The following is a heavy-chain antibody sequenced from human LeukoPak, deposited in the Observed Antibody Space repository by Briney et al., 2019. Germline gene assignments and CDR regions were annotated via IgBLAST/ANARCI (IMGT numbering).Heavy chain of an antibody. V-gene: IGHV1-2*02. Sequence: ASVKVSCKASGYTFTGYYMHWVRQAPGQGLEWMGWINPNSGGTNYAQKFQGRVPMTRDTSISTAYMELSRLRSDDTAVYYCARSAARGRPDWFDPWGQGTLVTVSS. D-gene: IGHD6-6*01. CDR1: GYTFTGYY. CDR3: ARSAARGRPDWFDP. J-gene: IGHJ5*02. CDR2: INPNSGGT.